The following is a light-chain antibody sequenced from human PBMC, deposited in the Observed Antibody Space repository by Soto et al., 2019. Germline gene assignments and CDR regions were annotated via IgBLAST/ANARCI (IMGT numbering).Light chain of an antibody. CDR2: EAS. J-gene: IGKJ1*01. CDR1: QSISDS. V-gene: IGKV3D-15*01. CDR3: QQYNSYSST. Sequence: IVVTKSPATLSVSLGARATLSCRASQSISDSLAWYQQKPGQAPRLLIYEASNRATGVPARFSGSGSGTEFTLTISSLQSDDFAAYYCQQYNSYSSTFGQGTKVDIK.